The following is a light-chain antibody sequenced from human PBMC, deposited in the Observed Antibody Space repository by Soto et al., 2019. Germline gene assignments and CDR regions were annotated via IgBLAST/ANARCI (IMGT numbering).Light chain of an antibody. Sequence: EMVMTQSPATLSVSPGERVTLSCRASESVHRNFAWYQQKPGQGPSLLIYYASTRATGVPDRLTGSGSGTEFTLTISSLQSEDSRLYHCHHYSNRPPTFGPGTKVEIK. CDR2: YAS. CDR3: HHYSNRPPT. J-gene: IGKJ3*01. V-gene: IGKV3-15*01. CDR1: ESVHRN.